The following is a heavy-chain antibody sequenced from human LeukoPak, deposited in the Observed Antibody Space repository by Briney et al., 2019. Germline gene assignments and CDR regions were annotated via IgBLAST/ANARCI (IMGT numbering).Heavy chain of an antibody. CDR1: SGSISTYY. Sequence: SETLSLTSTGSSGSISTYYWSWIRQPPGKGLEWISYIYHSGSSNYNPSLKSGVTMSVDTSRSQFSLTLSHVTSADTAVSSCETAAKYSFGSDPYYYSDYWGQGILVTVSS. CDR3: ETAAKYSFGSDPYYYSDY. CDR2: IYHSGSS. D-gene: IGHD3-10*01. V-gene: IGHV4-59*01. J-gene: IGHJ4*02.